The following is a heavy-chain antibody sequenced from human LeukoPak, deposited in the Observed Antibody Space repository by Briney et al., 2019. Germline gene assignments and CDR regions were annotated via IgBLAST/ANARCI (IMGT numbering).Heavy chain of an antibody. V-gene: IGHV4-59*01. J-gene: IGHJ3*02. CDR2: IYYSGST. Sequence: SETLSLTCTVSGGSISSYYWSWIRQPPGKGLEWIGYIYYSGSTNYNPSLKSRVTISVDTSKNQFSLKLSSVTAADTAVYYCARVVVLAYYDSSGFDAFDIWGQGTMVTVSS. D-gene: IGHD3-22*01. CDR1: GGSISSYY. CDR3: ARVVVLAYYDSSGFDAFDI.